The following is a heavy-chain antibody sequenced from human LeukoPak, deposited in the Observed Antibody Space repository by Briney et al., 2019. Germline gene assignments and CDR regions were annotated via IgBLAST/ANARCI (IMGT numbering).Heavy chain of an antibody. V-gene: IGHV3-21*01. CDR3: ASSYDSSGYYPTYYFDY. J-gene: IGHJ4*02. CDR2: ISSSSSYI. Sequence: PGGSLRLSCAASGFTFSSYSMNWVRQAPGKGLEWVSSISSSSSYINYADSVKGRFTISRDNAKNSLYLQMNSLRAEDTAVYYCASSYDSSGYYPTYYFDYWGQGTLVTVSS. D-gene: IGHD3-22*01. CDR1: GFTFSSYS.